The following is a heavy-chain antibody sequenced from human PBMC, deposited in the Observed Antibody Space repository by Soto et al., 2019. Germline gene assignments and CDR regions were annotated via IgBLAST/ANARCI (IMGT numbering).Heavy chain of an antibody. Sequence: QVQLVQSGAEVKKPGSSVKVSCKASGGTFSSSAISWVRQAPGQGLEWMGGIIPIYGTANYAQKCQGRVTITADKSTSTAYMELSSLRSEDTAVYYCARGKIGSSGYYAVAYNWFYPWGQGTLVTVSS. J-gene: IGHJ5*02. CDR2: IIPIYGTA. D-gene: IGHD3-22*01. V-gene: IGHV1-69*06. CDR1: GGTFSSSA. CDR3: ARGKIGSSGYYAVAYNWFYP.